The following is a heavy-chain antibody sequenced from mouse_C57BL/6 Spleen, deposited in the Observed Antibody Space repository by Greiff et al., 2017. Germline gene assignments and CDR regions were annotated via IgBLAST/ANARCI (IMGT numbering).Heavy chain of an antibody. CDR3: ARSDYDGLFAY. CDR1: GYSITSGYY. V-gene: IGHV3-6*01. CDR2: ISYDGSN. D-gene: IGHD2-4*01. J-gene: IGHJ3*01. Sequence: DVKLQESGPGLVKPSQSLSLTCSVTGYSITSGYYWNWIRQFPGNKLEWMGYISYDGSNNYNPSLKNRISITRDTSKNQFFLKLNSVTTEDTATYYCARSDYDGLFAYWGQGTLVTVSA.